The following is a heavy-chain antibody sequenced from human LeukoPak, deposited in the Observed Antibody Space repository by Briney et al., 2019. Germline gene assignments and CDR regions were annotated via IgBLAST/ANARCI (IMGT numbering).Heavy chain of an antibody. V-gene: IGHV3-53*01. D-gene: IGHD6-13*01. CDR1: GFTVSSNY. Sequence: GGSLRLSCAASGFTVSSNYMSWVRQAPGKGLEWVSVIYSGGSTYYADSVKGRFTISRDNSKNTLYLRMNSLRAEDTAVYYCARSIAAAGARDYMDVWGKGTTVTVSS. J-gene: IGHJ6*03. CDR3: ARSIAAAGARDYMDV. CDR2: IYSGGST.